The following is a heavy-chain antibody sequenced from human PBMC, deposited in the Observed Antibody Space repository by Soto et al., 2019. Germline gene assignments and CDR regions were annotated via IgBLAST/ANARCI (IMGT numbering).Heavy chain of an antibody. CDR2: IDWDDDK. Sequence: SCPTLVNPTQTLRLTCTFSGFSLRTSGMCXNWIRQPPGKALEWLALIDWDDDKYYSTSLKTRLSVSKDSARNLVILTMTNMDPVDTATYFCARSTTSCYFDTLDVWGQGTTVTVSS. CDR3: ARSTTSCYFDTLDV. V-gene: IGHV2-70*13. CDR1: GFSLRTSGMC. J-gene: IGHJ6*02. D-gene: IGHD2-21*01.